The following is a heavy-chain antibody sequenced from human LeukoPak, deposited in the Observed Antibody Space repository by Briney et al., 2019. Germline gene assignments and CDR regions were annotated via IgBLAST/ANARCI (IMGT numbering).Heavy chain of an antibody. V-gene: IGHV1-18*01. CDR3: ARGARYVSGNYYYYYYMDV. J-gene: IGHJ6*03. CDR2: ISAYNGNA. Sequence: GASVKVSCKTSGYTFTSYGISWVRQAPGQGLEWMGWISAYNGNANYAQKLQGRVTMTTDTSTSTAYMELRSLRSDDTAVYYCARGARYVSGNYYYYYYMDVWGKGTTVTIS. D-gene: IGHD1-1*01. CDR1: GYTFTSYG.